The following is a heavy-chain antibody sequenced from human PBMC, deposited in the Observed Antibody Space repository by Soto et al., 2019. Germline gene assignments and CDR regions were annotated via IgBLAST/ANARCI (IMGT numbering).Heavy chain of an antibody. V-gene: IGHV1-2*02. CDR1: GYTFTGYY. CDR3: AREPATAKPEGVDF. Sequence: ASVQVSCKASGYTFTGYYMHWVRQAPGQGLEWMGWINPNSGGTNYAQKFQGGVTMTRDTSITTAYMELSRLRSGDTAVYYCAREPATAKPEGVDFWGQGTLVTVSS. J-gene: IGHJ4*02. CDR2: INPNSGGT. D-gene: IGHD1-1*01.